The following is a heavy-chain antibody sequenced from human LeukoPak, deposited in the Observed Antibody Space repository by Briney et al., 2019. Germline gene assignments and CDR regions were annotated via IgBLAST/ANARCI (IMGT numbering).Heavy chain of an antibody. J-gene: IGHJ5*02. D-gene: IGHD1-26*01. CDR3: TRDQRSESYYPWGWFDP. CDR1: GFAVSTNY. V-gene: IGHV3-66*02. CDR2: IYSDGST. Sequence: GGSLRLSCAASGFAVSTNYLSWVRQAPGKGLEWVSVIYSDGSTYYTDSVKGRFTISRDNSKNTLYLQMNSLRPEDTAVYYCTRDQRSESYYPWGWFDPWGQGTLVTVSS.